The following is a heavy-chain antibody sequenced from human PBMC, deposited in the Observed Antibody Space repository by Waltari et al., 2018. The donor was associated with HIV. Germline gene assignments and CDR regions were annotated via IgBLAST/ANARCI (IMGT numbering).Heavy chain of an antibody. D-gene: IGHD3-16*02. CDR2: ISGSGGRT. CDR1: GFTFSSYA. Sequence: EVQLLESGGGLVQPGGSLRLSCAASGFTFSSYAMSWVRQAPGKGLGWVYAISGSGGRTYDADSVKGRFTISRDNSKNTLYLQMNSLRAEDTAVYYCAKDGGITFGGVISRSVVRYFDYWGQGTLVTVSS. CDR3: AKDGGITFGGVISRSVVRYFDY. V-gene: IGHV3-23*01. J-gene: IGHJ4*02.